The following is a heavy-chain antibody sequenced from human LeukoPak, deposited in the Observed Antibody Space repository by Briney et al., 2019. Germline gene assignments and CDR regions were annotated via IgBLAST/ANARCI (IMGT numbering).Heavy chain of an antibody. J-gene: IGHJ4*01. D-gene: IGHD2-2*01. CDR2: ITGRGDDT. V-gene: IGHV3-23*01. CDR3: VKGSRTSRPYYFDY. CDR1: RFTFENYA. Sequence: PGASLRLSCVASRFTFENYAMHWVRQAPGEGLEWVSAITGRGDDTYHADSVKGRFTISRDNSKNTLYLQMNSLRAEDTAVYYCVKGSRTSRPYYFDYWGHGTLVTVSS.